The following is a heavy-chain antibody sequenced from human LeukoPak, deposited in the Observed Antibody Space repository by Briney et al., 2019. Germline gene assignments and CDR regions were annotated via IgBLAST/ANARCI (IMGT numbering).Heavy chain of an antibody. CDR1: GFTFSSYS. CDR2: ISSSSSTI. J-gene: IGHJ6*03. CDR3: AREDSSSWYRGVYYYYYMDV. Sequence: PGGSLRLSCAASGFTFSSYSMNWVRQAPGKGLEWVSYISSSSSTIYYADSVKGRFTISRDNAKNSLYLQVNSLRAEDTAVYYCAREDSSSWYRGVYYYYYMDVWGKGTTVTVSS. V-gene: IGHV3-48*04. D-gene: IGHD6-13*01.